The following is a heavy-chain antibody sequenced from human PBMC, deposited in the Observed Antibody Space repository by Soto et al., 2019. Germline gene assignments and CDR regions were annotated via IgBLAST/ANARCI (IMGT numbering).Heavy chain of an antibody. CDR1: GGTFSSYA. V-gene: IGHV1-18*01. D-gene: IGHD6-19*01. Sequence: ASVKVSCKASGGTFSSYAISWVRQAPGQGLEWMGWISAYNGNTNYAQKLQGRVTMTTDTSTSTAYMELRSLRSDDTAVYYCARESGYSSGWNDYYYYGMDVWGQGTTVTVSS. J-gene: IGHJ6*02. CDR2: ISAYNGNT. CDR3: ARESGYSSGWNDYYYYGMDV.